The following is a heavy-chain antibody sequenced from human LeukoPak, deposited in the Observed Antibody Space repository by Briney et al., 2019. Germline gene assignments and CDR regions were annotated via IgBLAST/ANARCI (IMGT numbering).Heavy chain of an antibody. V-gene: IGHV4-34*01. CDR2: ITHSGST. Sequence: SETLSLTCAVYGGPLSGYYWSWIRQPPGKGLEWIGEITHSGSTNSNPSLKSRVTISIDTSKNQFSLKVSSVTAADTAVYYCARGVSVGLNSYGLYNYWGQGTLVTVSS. J-gene: IGHJ4*02. CDR3: ARGVSVGLNSYGLYNY. D-gene: IGHD5-18*01. CDR1: GGPLSGYY.